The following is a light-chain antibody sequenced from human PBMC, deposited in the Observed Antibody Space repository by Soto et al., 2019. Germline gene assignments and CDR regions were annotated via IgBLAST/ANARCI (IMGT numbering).Light chain of an antibody. J-gene: IGKJ1*01. CDR2: AAS. CDR1: QNINNY. Sequence: DIQMTQSPYSLSASLGDRVTITCRASQNINNYLNWYQQKPGQAPNLMIYAASTFQRGVPSRFSGSGAGTDFTLTISSLQPEDFATYYCQQCDSTPRTFGQGTKVEIK. V-gene: IGKV1-39*01. CDR3: QQCDSTPRT.